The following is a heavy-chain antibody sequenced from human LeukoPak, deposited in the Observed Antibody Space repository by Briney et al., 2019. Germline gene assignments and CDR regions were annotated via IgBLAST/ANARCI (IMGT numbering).Heavy chain of an antibody. J-gene: IGHJ6*03. CDR2: IYYSGST. D-gene: IGHD3-10*01. CDR3: ARDRDYMDV. CDR1: GGSISSGSYY. Sequence: PSETLSLTCSVSGGSISSGSYYWSWIRQPPGKGLEWIGYIYYSGSTNYNPSLKSRVTISVDTSKNQFSLKLSSVTAADTAVYYCARDRDYMDVWGKGTTVTISS. V-gene: IGHV4-61*01.